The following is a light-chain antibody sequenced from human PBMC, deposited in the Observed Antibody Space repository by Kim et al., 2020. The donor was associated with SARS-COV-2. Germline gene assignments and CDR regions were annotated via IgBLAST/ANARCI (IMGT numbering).Light chain of an antibody. CDR1: QIVSSNW. CDR3: QQYGNPPRT. J-gene: IGKJ1*01. Sequence: SPGERALRACRASQIVSSNWLAWYQQKPGQAPRLLIYGASSRATGIPDRFSGSGSGTDFTLTISRLEPEDCAVYYCQQYGNPPRTFGQGTKVDIK. V-gene: IGKV3-20*01. CDR2: GAS.